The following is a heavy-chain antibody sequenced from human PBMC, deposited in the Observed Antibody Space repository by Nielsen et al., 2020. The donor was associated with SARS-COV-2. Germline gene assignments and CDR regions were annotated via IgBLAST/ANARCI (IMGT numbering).Heavy chain of an antibody. Sequence: SETLSLTCTVSGGSISGSGYYWGWIRQPPGKGLEWIGSISYTGSTYNNPSLKSRVTISIDMSKNQFSLKLSSVTAADTAVYYCAREDHDYPETKYYYYNGMDVWGRGTTVTVSS. D-gene: IGHD3-22*01. CDR1: GGSISGSGYY. CDR2: ISYTGST. CDR3: AREDHDYPETKYYYYNGMDV. J-gene: IGHJ6*02. V-gene: IGHV4-39*07.